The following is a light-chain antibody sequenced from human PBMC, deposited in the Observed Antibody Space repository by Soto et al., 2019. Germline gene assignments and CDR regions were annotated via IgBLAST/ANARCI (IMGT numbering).Light chain of an antibody. CDR2: NNN. V-gene: IGLV1-44*01. J-gene: IGLJ3*02. CDR3: AAWDDSLNGWV. CDR1: SSNIGSNT. Sequence: QAVVTQPPSASGTPGQRVTISCSGSSSNIGSNTLNWYQHVPGTAPRVLIYNNNQRPSGVADRFSGSKSGTSASLAISGLQSEDEADYYCAAWDDSLNGWVFGGGTKLTVL.